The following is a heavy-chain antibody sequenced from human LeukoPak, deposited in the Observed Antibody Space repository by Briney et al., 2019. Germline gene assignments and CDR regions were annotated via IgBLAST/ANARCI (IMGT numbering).Heavy chain of an antibody. CDR2: ISGDGGST. V-gene: IGHV3-43*02. Sequence: GGSLRLSCAASGFTFDDYAMHWVRQAPGKGLEWVSLISGDGGSTYYADSVNGRFTISRDNSKNSLYLQMNSLRTEDTALYYCAKDRSEDYYGSSGYLDYWGQGTLVTVSS. CDR1: GFTFDDYA. D-gene: IGHD3-22*01. J-gene: IGHJ4*02. CDR3: AKDRSEDYYGSSGYLDY.